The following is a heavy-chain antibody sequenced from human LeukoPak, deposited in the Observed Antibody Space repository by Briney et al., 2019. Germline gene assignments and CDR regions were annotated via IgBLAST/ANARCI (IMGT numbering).Heavy chain of an antibody. D-gene: IGHD4-17*01. CDR2: IYSGGST. CDR1: GFTFSSYG. CDR3: ARYGPMGY. V-gene: IGHV3-66*01. J-gene: IGHJ4*02. Sequence: GGSLRLSCAASGFTFSSYGMHWVRQAPGKGLEWVSVIYSGGSTYYADSVKGRFTISRDNSKNTLYLQMNSLRAEDTAVYYCARYGPMGYWGQGTLVTVSS.